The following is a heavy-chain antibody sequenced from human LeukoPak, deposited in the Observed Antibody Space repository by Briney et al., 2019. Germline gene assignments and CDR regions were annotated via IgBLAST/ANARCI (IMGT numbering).Heavy chain of an antibody. D-gene: IGHD6-13*01. CDR1: GFTFSAYA. J-gene: IGHJ4*02. CDR3: AKVPVWQQLVDY. CDR2: IGSDNKP. V-gene: IGHV3-23*01. Sequence: PGGSLRLSCEASGFTFSAYAMTWVRQAPGKGLEWVSSIGSDNKPHYSESVKGRFAISRDNSRNTLYLQMNSLRADDTAVYYCAKVPVWQQLVDYWGQGTLVTVSS.